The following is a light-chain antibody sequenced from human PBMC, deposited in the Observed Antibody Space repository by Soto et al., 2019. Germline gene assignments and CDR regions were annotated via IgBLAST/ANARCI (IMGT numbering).Light chain of an antibody. Sequence: EIVLTQSPGALSLSPGERATLSCRASQSVSSSYLAWYQQKPGQAPRLLIYGASTRAPGFPARFSGSGSGTDFTLTISSLQSEDFAVYYCQQYNNCPWTFGQGTKVDIK. V-gene: IGKV3-15*01. CDR2: GAS. J-gene: IGKJ1*01. CDR1: QSVSSSY. CDR3: QQYNNCPWT.